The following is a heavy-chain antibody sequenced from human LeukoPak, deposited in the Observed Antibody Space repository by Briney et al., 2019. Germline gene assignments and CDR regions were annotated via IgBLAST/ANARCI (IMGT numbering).Heavy chain of an antibody. CDR3: ARKHDYGDYHEYFQH. V-gene: IGHV3-53*01. J-gene: IGHJ1*01. CDR1: GFTFSSYW. Sequence: GGSLRLSCAASGFTFSSYWMSWVRQAPGKGLEWVSFIYSDNTHYSDSVKGRFTISRDNSKNTLYLQMNSLRAEDTAVYYCARKHDYGDYHEYFQHWGQGTLVTVSS. D-gene: IGHD4-17*01. CDR2: IYSDNT.